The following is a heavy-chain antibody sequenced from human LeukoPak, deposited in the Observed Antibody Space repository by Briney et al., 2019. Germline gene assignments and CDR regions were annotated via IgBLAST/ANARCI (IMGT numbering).Heavy chain of an antibody. CDR3: ASTNYRGGSTGYNWFDP. J-gene: IGHJ5*02. D-gene: IGHD1-26*01. CDR1: GFTFSNYA. Sequence: GGSLRLPCAASGFTFSNYAMHWVRQAPGKGLEWVAVISYDGSSESYPDSVKGRFTISRDNSKNMLYLQMNSLRGEDTAVYYCASTNYRGGSTGYNWFDPWGQGTLVTVSS. V-gene: IGHV3-30-3*01. CDR2: ISYDGSSE.